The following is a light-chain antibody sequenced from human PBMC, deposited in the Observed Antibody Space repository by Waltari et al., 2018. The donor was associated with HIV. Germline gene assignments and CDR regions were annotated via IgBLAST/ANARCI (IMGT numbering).Light chain of an antibody. V-gene: IGLV1-47*01. CDR1: SSNIGSNY. CDR3: AAWDDTRGGLWV. CDR2: RNN. Sequence: QPVLTQPPSTSGTPGQRVTISCFGGSSNIGSNYVYWYQQLPGTAPKLLIYRNNQRPSGVPDRFSGSKSGTSASLAISGLRSEDEGDYSCAAWDDTRGGLWVFGGGTKVTVL. J-gene: IGLJ3*02.